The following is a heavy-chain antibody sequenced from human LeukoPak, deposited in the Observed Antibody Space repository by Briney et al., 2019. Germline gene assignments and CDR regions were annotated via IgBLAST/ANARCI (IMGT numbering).Heavy chain of an antibody. Sequence: PGGSLRLSCAASGFTFSSYSMNWVRQPPGKGLEWVSYIDSSSTTVLYADSVKGRFTISRDNAKKSLYLQMNSLRDEDTAVYYCARDHNWGFEHWGQGTLVTVSS. CDR2: IDSSSTTV. J-gene: IGHJ4*02. D-gene: IGHD3-16*01. CDR1: GFTFSSYS. V-gene: IGHV3-48*02. CDR3: ARDHNWGFEH.